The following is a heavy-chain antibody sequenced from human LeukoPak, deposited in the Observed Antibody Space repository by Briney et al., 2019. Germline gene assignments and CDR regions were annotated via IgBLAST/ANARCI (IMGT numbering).Heavy chain of an antibody. CDR3: ARTRTLSDFWSGYSHYNWFDP. Sequence: SQTLSLTCTVAGGSISSDYWSWIRHPPGNGLEWIGYIYTSGSTNYNPSLKTRVTISVDTSKNQFSLTLSSVTAADTAVYYCARTRTLSDFWSGYSHYNWFDPWGQGTLVTVSS. D-gene: IGHD3-3*01. V-gene: IGHV4-4*09. J-gene: IGHJ5*02. CDR2: IYTSGST. CDR1: GGSISSDY.